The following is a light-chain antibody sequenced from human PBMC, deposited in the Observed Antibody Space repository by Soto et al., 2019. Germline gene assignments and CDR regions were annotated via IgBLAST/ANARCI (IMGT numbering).Light chain of an antibody. V-gene: IGLV2-11*01. CDR1: SSDVGGYNY. CDR3: CSYAGSYTYWV. CDR2: DVS. J-gene: IGLJ3*02. Sequence: QSVLTQPRSVSGSPGQSVTISCTGTSSDVGGYNYVSWYQQHPCKAPKLMIYDVSKRPSGVPDRFSGSKSGNTASLTISGLQAEDEADYYCCSYAGSYTYWVFGGGTKLTVL.